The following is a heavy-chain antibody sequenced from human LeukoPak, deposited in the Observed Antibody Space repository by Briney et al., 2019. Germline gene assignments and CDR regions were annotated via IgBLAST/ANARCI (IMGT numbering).Heavy chain of an antibody. CDR3: ARVYCPNGVCYNSRGWFDP. Sequence: SETLSLTFTVSGGSISTYYWSWIRQPPGKGLEWIGYIFYSGSTNYNPSLKSRVTISVDTSKNQFSLKLSSVTAADTAVYYCARVYCPNGVCYNSRGWFDPWGQGTLVTVSS. D-gene: IGHD2-8*01. CDR1: GGSISTYY. V-gene: IGHV4-59*01. CDR2: IFYSGST. J-gene: IGHJ5*02.